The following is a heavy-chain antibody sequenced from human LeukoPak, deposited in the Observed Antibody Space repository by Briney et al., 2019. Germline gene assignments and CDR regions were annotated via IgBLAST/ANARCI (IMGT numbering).Heavy chain of an antibody. CDR3: ARLLSRTYLYFDY. V-gene: IGHV4-30-2*01. Sequence: SETLSLTCAVSGGSISSGGYSWSWIRQPPGKGLEWIGYIYHSGSTYYNPSLKSRVTISVDRSKNQFSLKLSSVTAADTAVYYCARLLSRTYLYFDYWGQGTLVTVSS. J-gene: IGHJ4*02. CDR1: GGSISSGGYS. D-gene: IGHD6-13*01. CDR2: IYHSGST.